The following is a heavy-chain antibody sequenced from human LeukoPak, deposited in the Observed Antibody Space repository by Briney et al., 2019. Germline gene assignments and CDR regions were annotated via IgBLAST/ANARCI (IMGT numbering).Heavy chain of an antibody. CDR3: AREVAAAGRGIDY. CDR2: INHSGST. D-gene: IGHD6-13*01. J-gene: IGHJ4*02. Sequence: SETLSLTCAVYGVSFSGYYWSWIRQPPGKGLEWIGEINHSGSTNYNPSLKSRVTISVDTSKNQFSLKLSSVTAADTAVYYCAREVAAAGRGIDYWGQGTLVTVSS. V-gene: IGHV4-34*01. CDR1: GVSFSGYY.